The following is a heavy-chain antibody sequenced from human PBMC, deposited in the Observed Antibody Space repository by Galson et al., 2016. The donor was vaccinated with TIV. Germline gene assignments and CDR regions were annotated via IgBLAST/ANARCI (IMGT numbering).Heavy chain of an antibody. CDR3: ACGIGWFRGFDY. Sequence: LRLSCAASGFIFDDYAMHWVRQAPGKGLEWVSGINWNSGTIAYADSVKGRFTISRDNAKNSLYLQMNSLRAEDTDLYYCACGIGWFRGFDYWGQGTFITVTS. CDR1: GFIFDDYA. J-gene: IGHJ4*02. D-gene: IGHD3-10*01. V-gene: IGHV3-9*01. CDR2: INWNSGTI.